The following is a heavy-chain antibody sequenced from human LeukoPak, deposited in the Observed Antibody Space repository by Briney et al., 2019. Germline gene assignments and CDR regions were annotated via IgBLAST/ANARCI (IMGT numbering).Heavy chain of an antibody. CDR2: FDPEDGET. Sequence: ASVKVSCKVSGYTLTELSMHWVRQAPGKGLEWMGGFDPEDGETIYAQKFQGRVTMTEDTSTDTAYMELRSLRSDDTAVYYCARRGGKNYGDYVVYYYYMDVWGKGTTVTVSS. D-gene: IGHD4-17*01. J-gene: IGHJ6*03. V-gene: IGHV1-24*01. CDR3: ARRGGKNYGDYVVYYYYMDV. CDR1: GYTLTELS.